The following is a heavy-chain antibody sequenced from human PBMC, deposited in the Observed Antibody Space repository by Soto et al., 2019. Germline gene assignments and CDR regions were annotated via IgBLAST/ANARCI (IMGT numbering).Heavy chain of an antibody. CDR2: VYHSGST. D-gene: IGHD6-6*01. Sequence: SETLSLTCSVSGGSMRNYYWNWIRQPPGRGLEWIGYVYHSGSTNYNPSLKSRVSMSVDVSRNHFSLTLHSVTAADTAVYFCTSSYSTSYSPDYWGQGTLVTVSS. CDR1: GGSMRNYY. J-gene: IGHJ4*02. V-gene: IGHV4-59*01. CDR3: TSSYSTSYSPDY.